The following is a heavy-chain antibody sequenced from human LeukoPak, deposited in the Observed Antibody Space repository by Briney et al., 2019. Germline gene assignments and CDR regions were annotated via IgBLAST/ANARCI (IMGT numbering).Heavy chain of an antibody. J-gene: IGHJ4*02. D-gene: IGHD3-10*01. CDR3: AKDKRFRELLSPYFDY. V-gene: IGHV3-9*01. Sequence: GGSLRLSCAASGFTFSNYAMMWVRQAPGKGLEWVSGISWNSGSIGYADSVKGRFTISRDNAKNSLYLQMNSLRAEDTALYYCAKDKRFRELLSPYFDYWGQGTLVTVSS. CDR2: ISWNSGSI. CDR1: GFTFSNYA.